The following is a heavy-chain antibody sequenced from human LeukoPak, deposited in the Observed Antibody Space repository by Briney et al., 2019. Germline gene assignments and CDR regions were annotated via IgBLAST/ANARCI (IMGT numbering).Heavy chain of an antibody. CDR2: INPNSGGT. Sequence: ASVKVSCKASGFSAHYIVWVRQAPGQGLEWMGLINPNSGGTKYAQKFQGRVTMTLDTSITTAYMELSRLSSDDTAVYYCARTNSGYSYNLGYYYYMDVWGKGTTVTISS. CDR3: ARTNSGYSYNLGYYYYMDV. CDR1: GFSAHY. V-gene: IGHV1-2*02. J-gene: IGHJ6*03. D-gene: IGHD5-12*01.